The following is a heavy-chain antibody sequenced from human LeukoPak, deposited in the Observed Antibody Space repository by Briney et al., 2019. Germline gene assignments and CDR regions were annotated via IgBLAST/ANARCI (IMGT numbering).Heavy chain of an antibody. J-gene: IGHJ3*02. Sequence: ASVKVSCKASGYTFTSYYMHWVRQAPGQGLEWMGIINPSGGSTSYAQKFQGRVTMIRDMSTSTVYMELSSLRSEDTAVYYCAREMGSYYENNAFDIWGQGTMVTVSS. CDR3: AREMGSYYENNAFDI. CDR1: GYTFTSYY. V-gene: IGHV1-46*01. D-gene: IGHD1-26*01. CDR2: INPSGGST.